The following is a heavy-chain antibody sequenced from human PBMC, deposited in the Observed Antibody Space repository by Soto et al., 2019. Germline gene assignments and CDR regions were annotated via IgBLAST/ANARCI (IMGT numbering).Heavy chain of an antibody. CDR3: TTDLISGWADY. CDR2: MKGKIDGGTT. Sequence: EVQLVESGGGLVKPGGSLRLSCAASGFTFSRAWMNWVRQAPGKGLEWVGRMKGKIDGGTTDYASPVKGRFTISRDESKGTLYLQMNSLKTEDTAVYYCTTDLISGWADYWGQGTLVTVSS. CDR1: GFTFSRAW. J-gene: IGHJ4*02. D-gene: IGHD6-19*01. V-gene: IGHV3-15*07.